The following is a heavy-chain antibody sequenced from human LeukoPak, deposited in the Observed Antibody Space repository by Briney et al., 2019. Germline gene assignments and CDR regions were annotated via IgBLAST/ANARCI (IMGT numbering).Heavy chain of an antibody. CDR2: ITPIFGTA. CDR1: GGTFSSYA. Sequence: SVKVSCKVSGGTFSSYAISWVRQAPGQGLEWMGGITPIFGTANYSQKFQGRVTITADESTSIAYMELSSLRSEDTAVYYCARDRSSGDGFFDYWGQGTLVTVSS. J-gene: IGHJ4*02. V-gene: IGHV1-69*13. D-gene: IGHD3-10*01. CDR3: ARDRSSGDGFFDY.